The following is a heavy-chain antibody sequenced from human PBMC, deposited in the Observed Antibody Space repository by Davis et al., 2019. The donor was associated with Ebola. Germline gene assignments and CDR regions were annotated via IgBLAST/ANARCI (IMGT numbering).Heavy chain of an antibody. CDR3: AKDRYIVLMVYGIGDS. CDR2: ISFDGSNK. V-gene: IGHV3-30*18. CDR1: GFTFSNYG. J-gene: IGHJ4*02. D-gene: IGHD2-8*01. Sequence: PGGSLRLSCAASGFTFSNYGMHWVRQAPGKGLEWVAVISFDGSNKYYADSVKGRFTISRDNSKNTLFLQMTSLGAEDTAVYYCAKDRYIVLMVYGIGDSWGQGTLVTVSS.